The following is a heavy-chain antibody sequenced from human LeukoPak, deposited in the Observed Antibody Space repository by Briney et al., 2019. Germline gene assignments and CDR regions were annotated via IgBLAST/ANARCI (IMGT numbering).Heavy chain of an antibody. Sequence: PSETLSLTCTVSGGSISSGGYYWSWIRQPPGKGLEWIGYIYHSGSTYYNPSLKSRVTISVDRSKNQFSLKLSSVTAADTAVYYCARVIVVPAALFHFDYWGQGTLVTVSS. V-gene: IGHV4-30-2*01. CDR3: ARVIVVPAALFHFDY. CDR2: IYHSGST. D-gene: IGHD2-2*01. CDR1: GGSISSGGYY. J-gene: IGHJ4*02.